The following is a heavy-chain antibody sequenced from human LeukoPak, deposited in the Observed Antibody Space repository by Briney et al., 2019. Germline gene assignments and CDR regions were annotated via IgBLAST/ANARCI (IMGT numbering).Heavy chain of an antibody. CDR1: GGSIRSSNW. CDR3: ARPTGRGGYPTDPFDI. J-gene: IGHJ3*02. D-gene: IGHD6-25*01. Sequence: SETLSLTCAVSGGSIRSSNWWSWVRQPPGKGLEWIGEIYHSGGTTNYNRSLKSRVTISVDKSKNQFSLQLSSVTAADTALYYCARPTGRGGYPTDPFDIWGQGTMVTVSS. CDR2: IYHSGGTT. V-gene: IGHV4-4*02.